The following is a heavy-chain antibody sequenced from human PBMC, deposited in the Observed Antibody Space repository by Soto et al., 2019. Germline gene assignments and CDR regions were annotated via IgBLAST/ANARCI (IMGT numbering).Heavy chain of an antibody. CDR3: ARCSRNSCYSYGVDV. CDR2: ISDSGATK. V-gene: IGHV3-48*02. D-gene: IGHD2-15*01. CDR1: GFTFSNCG. J-gene: IGHJ6*02. Sequence: EVQLVESGGGLVQPGGSLRLSCAASGFTFSNCGMNWVRQTPGKGLEWVSYISDSGATKHYADSVKGRFTISRDNGKDSRYLQMNSRRDEDTAVYFCARCSRNSCYSYGVDVWGQGATVTVSS.